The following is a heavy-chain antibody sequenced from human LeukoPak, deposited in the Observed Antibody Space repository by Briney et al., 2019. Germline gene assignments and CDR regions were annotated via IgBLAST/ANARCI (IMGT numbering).Heavy chain of an antibody. CDR3: ARTTSFTASGYDY. V-gene: IGHV1-8*03. J-gene: IGHJ4*02. CDR1: GYTFTNYH. Sequence: ASVKVSCKASGYTFTNYHINWVRQATGQGLEWMGWMNPNNGDSGYAQKFHGRVTITRDTSISTSYMELRSLRSDDTAVYFCARTTSFTASGYDYWGQGTLVTVSS. D-gene: IGHD6-25*01. CDR2: MNPNNGDS.